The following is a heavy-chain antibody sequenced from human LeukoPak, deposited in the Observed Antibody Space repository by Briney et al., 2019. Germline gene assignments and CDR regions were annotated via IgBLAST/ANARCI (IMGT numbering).Heavy chain of an antibody. Sequence: PGGSLRLSCAASGFTFSSYSMNWVRQAPGKGLEWVSSISSSSSYIYYADSVKGRFTIPRDNAKNSLYLQMNSLRAEDTAVYYCARGSDSGAHFDYWGQGTLVTVSS. CDR1: GFTFSSYS. V-gene: IGHV3-21*01. CDR3: ARGSDSGAHFDY. D-gene: IGHD2-15*01. CDR2: ISSSSSYI. J-gene: IGHJ4*02.